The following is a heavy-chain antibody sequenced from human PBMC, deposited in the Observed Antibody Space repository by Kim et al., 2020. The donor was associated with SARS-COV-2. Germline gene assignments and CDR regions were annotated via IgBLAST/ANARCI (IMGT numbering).Heavy chain of an antibody. D-gene: IGHD3-9*01. CDR2: IDPSDSYT. CDR1: GYSFTSYW. V-gene: IGHV5-10-1*01. J-gene: IGHJ4*02. Sequence: GESLKISCKGSGYSFTSYWISWVRQMPGKGLEWMGRIDPSDSYTNYSPSFQGHVTISADKSISTAYLQWSSLKASDTAMYYCARLVKRYYDILTGYYDLTDYWGQGTLVTVSS. CDR3: ARLVKRYYDILTGYYDLTDY.